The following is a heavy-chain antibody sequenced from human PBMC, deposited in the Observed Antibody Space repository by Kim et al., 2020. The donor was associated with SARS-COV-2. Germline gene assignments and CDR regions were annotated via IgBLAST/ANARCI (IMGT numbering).Heavy chain of an antibody. D-gene: IGHD6-13*01. V-gene: IGHV1-69*04. CDR1: GGTFSSYA. Sequence: SVKVSCKASGGTFSSYAISWVRQAPGQGLEWMGRIIPILGIANYAQKFQGRVTITADKSTSTAYMELSSLRSEDTAGYYCELNSSNSFRYWGQGTLVTVSS. J-gene: IGHJ4*02. CDR2: IIPILGIA. CDR3: ELNSSNSFRY.